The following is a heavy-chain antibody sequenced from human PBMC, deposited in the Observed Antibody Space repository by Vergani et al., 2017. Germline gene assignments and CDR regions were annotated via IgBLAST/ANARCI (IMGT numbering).Heavy chain of an antibody. D-gene: IGHD6-19*01. CDR1: GFTFDDYA. CDR2: ISWNSGSI. J-gene: IGHJ4*02. V-gene: IGHV3-9*03. CDR3: AKVVPRDSSGWYDY. Sequence: EVQLVESGGGLVHSGRSLRLFCAASGFTFDDYAMLWVRQAPGRGRVGVSGISWNSGSIDYADSVKGRVTISRENAKNSLFLKMNSLRAEDMALYYCAKVVPRDSSGWYDYWGQGTLVTVSS.